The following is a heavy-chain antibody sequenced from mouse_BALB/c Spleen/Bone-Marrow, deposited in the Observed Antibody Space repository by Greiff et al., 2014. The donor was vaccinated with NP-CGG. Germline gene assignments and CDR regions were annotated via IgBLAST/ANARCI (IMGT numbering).Heavy chain of an antibody. J-gene: IGHJ2*01. CDR3: ARTYFDY. Sequence: QVQLQQSGAELVKPGASVKLSCKASGYTFTSYWMHWVKQRPGQGLEWIGEINPSNGRTNYNEMFKSKATLTVDKSSSTAYMQLSSLTSEDSAVYYCARTYFDYWGQGTTLTVSS. CDR1: GYTFTSYW. CDR2: INPSNGRT. V-gene: IGHV1S81*02.